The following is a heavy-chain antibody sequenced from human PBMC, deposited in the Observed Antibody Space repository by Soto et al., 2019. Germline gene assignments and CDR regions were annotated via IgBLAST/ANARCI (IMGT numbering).Heavy chain of an antibody. CDR3: SKDGTDSSDGFDV. J-gene: IGHJ3*01. D-gene: IGHD1-1*01. CDR1: GFTFRFYA. Sequence: EVQLLESGGGLVQPGGSLRLSCAASGFTFRFYAMSWVRQAPGKGMEWVADIGGSGDSTYYADSVKGRFNISRDNSKNTIHLQMNSLRADDTALYYCSKDGTDSSDGFDVWGQGTMVTVAS. V-gene: IGHV3-23*01. CDR2: IGGSGDST.